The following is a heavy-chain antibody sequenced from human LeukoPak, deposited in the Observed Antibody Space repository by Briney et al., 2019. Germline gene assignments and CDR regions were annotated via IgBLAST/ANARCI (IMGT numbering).Heavy chain of an antibody. CDR1: GDSVSRNSVA. CDR3: AREQYSAHDY. V-gene: IGHV6-1*01. CDR2: TYYRSKWYS. D-gene: IGHD4-11*01. Sequence: SQTLSLTCAISGDSVSRNSVAWNWIRQSPSRGLEWLGRTYYRSKWYSDYAVSVRSRISINPDTSKNQFSLQLNSVTPEDTAVYYCAREQYSAHDYWGQGTLVTVSS. J-gene: IGHJ4*02.